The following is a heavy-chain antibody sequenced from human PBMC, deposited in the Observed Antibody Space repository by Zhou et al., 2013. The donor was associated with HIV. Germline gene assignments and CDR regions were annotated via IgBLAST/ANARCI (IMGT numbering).Heavy chain of an antibody. Sequence: QVQLVQSGAEVKKPGASVKVSCKAFGHTFSTYYMHWVRQAPGQGLEWMGVINASGDVTKYAQKFQGRVTMTRNTSISTAYMELSSLRSEDTAVYYCARGLVFYRRVYGMDVWGQGTTVTVSS. V-gene: IGHV1-46*01. CDR2: INASGDVT. D-gene: IGHD6-6*01. CDR1: GHTFSTYY. J-gene: IGHJ6*02. CDR3: ARGLVFYRRVYGMDV.